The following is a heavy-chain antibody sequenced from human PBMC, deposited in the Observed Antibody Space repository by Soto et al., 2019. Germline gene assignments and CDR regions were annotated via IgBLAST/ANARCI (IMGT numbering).Heavy chain of an antibody. CDR2: VYYSGSA. CDR3: ARDSRDVYFDY. CDR1: GGSISSYY. Sequence: SETLSLTCTVSGGSISSYYWTWIRQPPGKGLEWIGYVYYSGSANYNPSLKSRVTISVDTSKNQFSLKLSSVTAADTAVYYCARDSRDVYFDYWGQGTLVTVSS. J-gene: IGHJ4*02. V-gene: IGHV4-59*01.